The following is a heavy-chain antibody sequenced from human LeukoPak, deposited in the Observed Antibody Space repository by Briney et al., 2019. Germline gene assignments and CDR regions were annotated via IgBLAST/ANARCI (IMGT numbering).Heavy chain of an antibody. Sequence: PSETLSLTCAVYGGSFGGYYWSWIRQPPGKGLEWIGEINHSGSTNYNPSLKSRVTISVDTSKNQFSLKLSSVTAADTAVYYCASLYYDFWSGSPGYYYGMDVWGQGTTVTVSS. CDR1: GGSFGGYY. D-gene: IGHD3-3*01. CDR3: ASLYYDFWSGSPGYYYGMDV. V-gene: IGHV4-34*01. CDR2: INHSGST. J-gene: IGHJ6*02.